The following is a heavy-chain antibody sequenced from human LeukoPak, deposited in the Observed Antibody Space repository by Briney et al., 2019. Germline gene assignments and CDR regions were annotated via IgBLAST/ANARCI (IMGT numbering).Heavy chain of an antibody. CDR1: GYTFTSYD. CDR2: MNPNSGNT. Sequence: ASATVSCKASGYTFTSYDINWVRQATGQGREWMGWMNPNSGNTGYAQKFQGRVTMTRNTSISTAYMELSSLRSEDTAVYYCARASSGYLAYYYYGMDVWGQGATVTVSS. CDR3: ARASSGYLAYYYYGMDV. D-gene: IGHD5-12*01. V-gene: IGHV1-8*01. J-gene: IGHJ6*02.